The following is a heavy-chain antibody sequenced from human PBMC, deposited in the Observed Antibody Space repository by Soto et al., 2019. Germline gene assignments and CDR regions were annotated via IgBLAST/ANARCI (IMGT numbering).Heavy chain of an antibody. CDR3: AKDKPGTTSCDD. Sequence: EVQLLESGGGLVQPGGSLRLSCEASAFTISRYAMSWVRQAPGKGLEWVSAISDSGDTTHYADSVKGRFTISRDTSKSTVYLQMNTLRAEDTAVYYCAKDKPGTTSCDDWGHGTLVIVSS. CDR1: AFTISRYA. D-gene: IGHD1-1*01. J-gene: IGHJ4*01. V-gene: IGHV3-23*01. CDR2: ISDSGDTT.